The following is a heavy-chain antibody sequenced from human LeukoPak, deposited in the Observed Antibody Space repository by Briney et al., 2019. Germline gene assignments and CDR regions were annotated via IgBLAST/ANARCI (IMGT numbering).Heavy chain of an antibody. V-gene: IGHV3-48*04. CDR1: GFTFSTYT. Sequence: GGSLRLSCAASGFTFSTYTMNWVRQAPGKGLEWFSYISGSSGPIYYADSVKGRFTISRDNVKNSLYLQMNSLRAEDTALYYCAKSRSGYPRVDGFDIWGQGTMVTVSS. J-gene: IGHJ3*02. CDR3: AKSRSGYPRVDGFDI. D-gene: IGHD3-3*01. CDR2: ISGSSGPI.